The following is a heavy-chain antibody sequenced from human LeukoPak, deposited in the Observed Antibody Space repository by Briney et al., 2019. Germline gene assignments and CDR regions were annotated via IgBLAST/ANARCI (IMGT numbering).Heavy chain of an antibody. V-gene: IGHV1-69*04. CDR1: GGTFSSYA. CDR2: IIPILGIA. Sequence: SVKVSCKASGGTFSSYAISWVRQAPGQGLEWMGRIIPILGIANYAQKFQGRVTITADKSTSTAYMELSSLRSEDTAMYYCAKEADPGFLDYWGQGTLVTVSS. CDR3: AKEADPGFLDY. D-gene: IGHD3-3*01. J-gene: IGHJ4*02.